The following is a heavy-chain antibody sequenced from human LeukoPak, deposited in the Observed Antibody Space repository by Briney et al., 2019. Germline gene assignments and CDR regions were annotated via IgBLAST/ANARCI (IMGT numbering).Heavy chain of an antibody. J-gene: IGHJ4*02. D-gene: IGHD6-19*01. CDR1: GFTFSSYS. Sequence: PGGSLRLSCAASGFTFSSYSMNWVRQAPGKGLEWVSSISSSSSYIYYADSVKGRFTISRDNAKDSLYLQMNSLRAEDTAVYYCARSPIAVAGTFDYWGQGTLVTVSS. V-gene: IGHV3-21*01. CDR3: ARSPIAVAGTFDY. CDR2: ISSSSSYI.